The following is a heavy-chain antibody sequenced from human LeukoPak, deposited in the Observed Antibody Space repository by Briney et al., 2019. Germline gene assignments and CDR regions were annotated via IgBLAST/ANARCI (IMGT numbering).Heavy chain of an antibody. V-gene: IGHV3-30*18. CDR1: GFTFSDYG. CDR3: AKVKTSSFYYFDN. CDR2: ISYDGSNK. J-gene: IGHJ4*02. Sequence: GGSLRLSCAASGFTFSDYGMHWVRQAPGKGLEWVAVISYDGSNKYYADSVKGRFTLSRDNSKNALYLQMNRLRTEDTAVYYCAKVKTSSFYYFDNWGQGTLVTVSS. D-gene: IGHD2-2*01.